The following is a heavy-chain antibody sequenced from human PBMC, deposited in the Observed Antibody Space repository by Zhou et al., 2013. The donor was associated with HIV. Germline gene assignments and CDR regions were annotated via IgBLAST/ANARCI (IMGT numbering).Heavy chain of an antibody. J-gene: IGHJ6*03. CDR1: GGSFSGYY. Sequence: QVQLQQRGAGLLKPSETLSLTCAVYGGSFSGYYWSWIRQPPGKGLEWIGEINHSGSTNYNPSLKSRVTISVDTSKNQFSLKLSSVTAADTAVYYCARVCFYYYMDVWGKGTRSPSP. D-gene: IGHD2-21*01. CDR2: INHSGST. CDR3: ARVCFYYYMDV. V-gene: IGHV4-34*01.